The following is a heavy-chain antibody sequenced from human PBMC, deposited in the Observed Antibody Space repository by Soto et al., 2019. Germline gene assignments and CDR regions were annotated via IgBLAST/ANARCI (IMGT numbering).Heavy chain of an antibody. CDR1: AAAMGSTKFG. Sequence: SATWSSTGPFSAAAMGSTKFGWAWLRERRVKGLEWGGSIYYSGKTKYNPHLKSRGTISVDRSKNQFSLQMRSVTAADTDVYYCAKNLPRTGRFYYWGQGRLVTLS. CDR2: IYYSGKT. CDR3: AKNLPRTGRFYY. J-gene: IGHJ4*02. V-gene: IGHV4-39*01.